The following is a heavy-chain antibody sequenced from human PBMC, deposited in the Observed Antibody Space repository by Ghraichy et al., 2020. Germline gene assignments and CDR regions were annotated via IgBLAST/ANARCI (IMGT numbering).Heavy chain of an antibody. J-gene: IGHJ2*01. CDR2: ISSSSSYI. Sequence: GGSLRLSCAASGFTFSSYSMNWVRQAPGKGLEWVSSISSSSSYIYYADSVKGRFTISRDNAKNSLYLQMNSLRAEDTAVYYCARAAGGRYFDLWGRGTLVTGSS. V-gene: IGHV3-21*01. D-gene: IGHD3-16*01. CDR3: ARAAGGRYFDL. CDR1: GFTFSSYS.